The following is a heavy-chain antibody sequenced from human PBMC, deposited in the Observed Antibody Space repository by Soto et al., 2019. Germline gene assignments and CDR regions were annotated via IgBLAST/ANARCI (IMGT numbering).Heavy chain of an antibody. D-gene: IGHD6-19*01. CDR1: GFTFSSYV. J-gene: IGHJ4*02. Sequence: EVQLLESGGGLVQPGGSLRLSCAASGFTFSSYVISWVRQAPGKGLEWVSGISGSGGSTYYADSVKGQFTISRDNSKDTLYLQMNSLRAEDTAVYYCAKESSRGWVDYWGQGTLVTVSS. V-gene: IGHV3-23*01. CDR2: ISGSGGST. CDR3: AKESSRGWVDY.